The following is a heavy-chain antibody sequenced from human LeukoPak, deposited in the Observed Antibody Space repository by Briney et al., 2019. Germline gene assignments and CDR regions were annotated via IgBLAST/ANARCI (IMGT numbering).Heavy chain of an antibody. CDR1: GFTFSAYA. D-gene: IGHD1-26*01. J-gene: IGHJ4*02. V-gene: IGHV3-23*01. CDR3: AKVLSGSQDY. Sequence: TGGSLRLSCAVSGFTFSAYAMSWVRQAPGKGLEWVSAMSGSGGMTYYADSVKGRFGISRDNSKNTLHLQMNSLRAEDTAVYYCAKVLSGSQDYWGQGTLVTVFS. CDR2: MSGSGGMT.